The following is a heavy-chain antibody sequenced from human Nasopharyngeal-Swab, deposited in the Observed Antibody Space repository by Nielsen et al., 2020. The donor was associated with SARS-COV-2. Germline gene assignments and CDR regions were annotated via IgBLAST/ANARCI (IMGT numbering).Heavy chain of an antibody. J-gene: IGHJ3*02. V-gene: IGHV3-7*01. Sequence: GESLKISCAASGFTFSSYWMTWVRQAPGKGLEGVANIKQDGSEKYFVDSVKGRFTISRDNAKNVVYLQMNTMRAEDTAVYYCARVTAYGFDIWGQGTMVTVSS. CDR2: IKQDGSEK. D-gene: IGHD3-16*01. CDR1: GFTFSSYW. CDR3: ARVTAYGFDI.